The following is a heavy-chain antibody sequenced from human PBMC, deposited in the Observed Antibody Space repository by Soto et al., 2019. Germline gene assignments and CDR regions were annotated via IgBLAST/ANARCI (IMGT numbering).Heavy chain of an antibody. V-gene: IGHV4-34*01. CDR2: INHSGST. CDR3: ARGLDYGDYVY. D-gene: IGHD4-17*01. J-gene: IGHJ4*02. CDR1: GGSFXGYY. Sequence: SETLSLTCAFYGGSFXGYYWSLIRQPPGKGLEWIGEINHSGSTNYNPSLKSRVTISVDTSKNQFSLKLSSVTAADTAVYYCARGLDYGDYVYWGQGTLVTVSS.